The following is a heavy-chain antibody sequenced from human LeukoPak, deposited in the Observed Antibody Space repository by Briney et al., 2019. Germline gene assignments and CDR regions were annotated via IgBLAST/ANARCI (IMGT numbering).Heavy chain of an antibody. CDR2: IYYSGST. V-gene: IGHV4-59*08. Sequence: SETLSLTCTVSGGSISSYYWSWIRQPPGKGLEWIGYIYYSGSTNYNPSLKSRVTISVDTSKNQFSLKLSSVTAADTAVYYCASSQWLVPLPHYWGQGTLVTVSS. J-gene: IGHJ4*02. CDR1: GGSISSYY. D-gene: IGHD6-19*01. CDR3: ASSQWLVPLPHY.